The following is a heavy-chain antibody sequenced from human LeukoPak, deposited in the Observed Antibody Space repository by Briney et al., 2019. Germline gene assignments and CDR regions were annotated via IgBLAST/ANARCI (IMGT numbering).Heavy chain of an antibody. CDR1: GYSFSSYW. D-gene: IGHD2-15*01. J-gene: IGHJ5*02. Sequence: GESLKISCKSSGYSFSSYWIAWVRQMPGKGLEWMGIIYPGDSDTRYSPSFQGQVTISADKSISTVYLQWSSLKASDTAMYYCARRGYCSGGSCYSGGRWFDPWGQGTLVTVSS. V-gene: IGHV5-51*01. CDR3: ARRGYCSGGSCYSGGRWFDP. CDR2: IYPGDSDT.